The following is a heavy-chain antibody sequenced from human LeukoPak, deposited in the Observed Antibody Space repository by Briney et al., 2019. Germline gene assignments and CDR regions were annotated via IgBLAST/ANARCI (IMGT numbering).Heavy chain of an antibody. V-gene: IGHV3-23*01. CDR2: IIVSGGST. CDR3: AKRIAVAGPYFDY. CDR1: GFTFSSYA. J-gene: IGHJ4*02. Sequence: GGSLSLSCAVSGFTFSSYAMSWVSQAPGQGLEWVSSIIVSGGSTYYADSVKGRYTISRDNYKDTLYLQMNSLRAEDTAVYYCAKRIAVAGPYFDYWGQGTLVTVSS. D-gene: IGHD6-19*01.